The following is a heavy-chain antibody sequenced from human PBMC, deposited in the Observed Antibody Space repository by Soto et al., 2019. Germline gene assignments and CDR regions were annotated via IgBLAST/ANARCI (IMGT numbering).Heavy chain of an antibody. CDR3: ARDPEGGDYYGMDV. Sequence: ASVKVSCKASGYTFTGYYMHWVRQAPGQGLEWMGWINPNSGGTNYAQKFQGWVTMTRDTSISTAYMELSRLRSDDTAVYYCARDPEGGDYYGMDVWGQGTTVTVS. J-gene: IGHJ6*02. CDR2: INPNSGGT. CDR1: GYTFTGYY. V-gene: IGHV1-2*04.